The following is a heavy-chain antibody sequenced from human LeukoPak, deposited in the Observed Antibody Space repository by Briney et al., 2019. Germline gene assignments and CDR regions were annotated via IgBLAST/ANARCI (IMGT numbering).Heavy chain of an antibody. D-gene: IGHD6-13*01. V-gene: IGHV3-7*04. J-gene: IGHJ4*02. CDR3: AKDDSRSWSAFDY. CDR1: RFTFRNNW. CDR2: IKQDGSEK. Sequence: GGSLRLSCAASRFTFRNNWMSWVRQAPGKGLEWVANIKQDGSEKNYVDSVKGRFTISRDNSKNTLYVQMNSLRAEDTAVYYCAKDDSRSWSAFDYWGQGTLVTVSS.